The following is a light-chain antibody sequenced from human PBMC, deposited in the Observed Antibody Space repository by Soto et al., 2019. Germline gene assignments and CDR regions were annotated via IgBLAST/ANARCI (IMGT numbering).Light chain of an antibody. CDR3: QQFNNWPPMST. J-gene: IGKJ2*01. Sequence: EIVLTQSPATLSLSPGERATLSCRASPSVTNFLAWYQQKPGQAPRLLIYGAFNRATGIPARFSGSGSGTDFTLTISSLEPEDFVIYYCQQFNNWPPMSTFGQGTKLEMK. CDR2: GAF. V-gene: IGKV3-11*01. CDR1: PSVTNF.